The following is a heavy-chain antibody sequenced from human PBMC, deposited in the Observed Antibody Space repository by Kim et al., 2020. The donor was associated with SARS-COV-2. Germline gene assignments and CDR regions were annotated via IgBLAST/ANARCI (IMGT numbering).Heavy chain of an antibody. Sequence: NPSLKSRVTISVDTSKNQFSLKLSSVTAADTAVYYCARDGYYGGNGGVDYWGQGTLVTVSS. V-gene: IGHV4-59*01. J-gene: IGHJ4*02. D-gene: IGHD4-17*01. CDR3: ARDGYYGGNGGVDY.